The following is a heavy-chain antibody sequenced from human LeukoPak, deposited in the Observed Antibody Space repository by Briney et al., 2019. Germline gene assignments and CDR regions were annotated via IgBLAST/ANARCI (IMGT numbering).Heavy chain of an antibody. CDR2: IYSGGST. Sequence: GGSLRLSCAASGFTVSSNYMSWVRQAPGKGLEWVSVIYSGGSTYYADSVKGRFTISRDNSKNTLYLQMNSLRAEDTAVYYCARGHVGTAMVQYSSGWYTFDYWGQGTLVTVSS. J-gene: IGHJ4*02. CDR1: GFTVSSNY. CDR3: ARGHVGTAMVQYSSGWYTFDY. D-gene: IGHD6-19*01. V-gene: IGHV3-53*01.